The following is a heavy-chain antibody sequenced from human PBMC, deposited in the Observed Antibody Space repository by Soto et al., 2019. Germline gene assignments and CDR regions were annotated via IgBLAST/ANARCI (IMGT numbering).Heavy chain of an antibody. J-gene: IGHJ4*02. V-gene: IGHV1-18*01. CDR2: ISAYNGNT. CDR1: GYTFTSYG. Sequence: QVQLVQSGAEVKKPGASVKVSCKASGYTFTSYGISWVRQAPGQGLKWMGWISAYNGNTNYAQKLQGRVTMTTDTSTSTAYMELRSLRSDDTAVYYCARDLIVVVPAAMIGFDYWGQGTLVTVSS. D-gene: IGHD2-2*01. CDR3: ARDLIVVVPAAMIGFDY.